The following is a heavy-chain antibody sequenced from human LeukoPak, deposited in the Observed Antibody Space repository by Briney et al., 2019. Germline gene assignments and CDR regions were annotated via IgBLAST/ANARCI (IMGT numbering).Heavy chain of an antibody. CDR1: GFTFRSYS. CDR2: ISGSSSYI. Sequence: GGSLRLSCAASGFTFRSYSMNWVRQAPGKGLEWVSSISGSSSYIYYADSVKGRFTISRDNAKNSLYLQMNSLRAEDTAVYYCARDGVLWFGGEGAFDIWGQGTMVTVSS. J-gene: IGHJ3*02. V-gene: IGHV3-21*01. D-gene: IGHD3-10*01. CDR3: ARDGVLWFGGEGAFDI.